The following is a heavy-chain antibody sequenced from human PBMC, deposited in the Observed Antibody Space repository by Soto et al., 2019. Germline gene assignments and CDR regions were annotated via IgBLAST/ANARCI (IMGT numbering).Heavy chain of an antibody. CDR2: IIPIFGTA. CDR1: GGTFSRYA. J-gene: IGHJ6*02. V-gene: IGHV1-69*13. D-gene: IGHD6-6*01. CDR3: AREVGTSIAVNHNYYYGMDV. Sequence: SVKVSCKASGGTFSRYAISWVRQAPGQGLEWMGGIIPIFGTANYAQKFQGRVTITADESTSTAYMELSSLRSEDTAVYYCAREVGTSIAVNHNYYYGMDVWGQGTTVTVSS.